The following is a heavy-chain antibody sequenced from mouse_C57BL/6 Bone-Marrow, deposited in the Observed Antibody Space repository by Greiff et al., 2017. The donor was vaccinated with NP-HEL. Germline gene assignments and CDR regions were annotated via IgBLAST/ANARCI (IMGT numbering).Heavy chain of an antibody. Sequence: QVQLQQSGAELVRPGTSVKMSCKASGYTFTNYWIGWAKQRPGHGLEWIGDIYPGGGYTNYNEKFKGKATLTADKSSSTAYMQLSSLTSEDSAIYYCAAGDDYGSFGYWGQGTTLTVSA. D-gene: IGHD1-1*01. CDR3: AAGDDYGSFGY. J-gene: IGHJ2*01. CDR1: GYTFTNYW. V-gene: IGHV1-63*01. CDR2: IYPGGGYT.